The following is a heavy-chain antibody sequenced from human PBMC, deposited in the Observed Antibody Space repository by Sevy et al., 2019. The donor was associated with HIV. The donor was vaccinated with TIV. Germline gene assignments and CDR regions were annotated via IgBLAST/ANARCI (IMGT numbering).Heavy chain of an antibody. V-gene: IGHV3-23*01. CDR3: AKGDRTFYGMDV. CDR2: ISGSADST. Sequence: GGSLRLSCAASGFTFSRYAMNWVRQAPGKGLEWVSAISGSADSTYYADSVEGRFTISRDNSKNTLFLQMNSLRVEDTALYYCAKGDRTFYGMDVWGQGTTVTVSS. CDR1: GFTFSRYA. J-gene: IGHJ6*02. D-gene: IGHD3-22*01.